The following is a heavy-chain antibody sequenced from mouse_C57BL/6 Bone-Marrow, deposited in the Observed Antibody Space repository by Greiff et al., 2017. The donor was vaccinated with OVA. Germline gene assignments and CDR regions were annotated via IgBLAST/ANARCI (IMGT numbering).Heavy chain of an antibody. Sequence: VKLVESGPGLVAPSQSLSITCTVSGFSLTSYGVSWVRQPPGKGLEWLGVIWGDGSTNYNSALISRLSISKENSKSQVYLKLNSLQTDNTATYYCAKEILFYAMDYWGQGTSVTVAS. CDR1: GFSLTSYG. CDR3: AKEILFYAMDY. V-gene: IGHV2-3*01. CDR2: IWGDGST. J-gene: IGHJ4*01.